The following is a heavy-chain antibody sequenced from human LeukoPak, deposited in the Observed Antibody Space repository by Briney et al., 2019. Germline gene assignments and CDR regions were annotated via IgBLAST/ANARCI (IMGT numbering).Heavy chain of an antibody. CDR3: AKGNYDILTGYYLGFDY. J-gene: IGHJ4*02. CDR1: GFTFSSYA. CDR2: ISGSGDST. D-gene: IGHD3-9*01. V-gene: IGHV3-23*01. Sequence: QSGGPLRLSCAASGFTFSSYAMSWVRQAPGKGLEWVSAISGSGDSTYYADSVKGRFTISRDNSKNTLYLQMNSLRAEDTAVYYCAKGNYDILTGYYLGFDYWGQGTLVTVSS.